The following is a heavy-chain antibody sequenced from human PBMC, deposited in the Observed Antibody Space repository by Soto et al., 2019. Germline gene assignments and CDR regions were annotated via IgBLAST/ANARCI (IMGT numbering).Heavy chain of an antibody. V-gene: IGHV1-18*01. CDR1: GYTFPSYG. Sequence: ASGKVAGKASGYTFPSYGISWVRQAPGQGLEWMGWISAYNGNTNYAQKLQGRVTMTTDTSTSTAYMELRSLRSDDTAVYYCARAGVLRFLEWLFNYGMDVWGPGTTVTVSS. J-gene: IGHJ6*02. CDR3: ARAGVLRFLEWLFNYGMDV. D-gene: IGHD3-3*01. CDR2: ISAYNGNT.